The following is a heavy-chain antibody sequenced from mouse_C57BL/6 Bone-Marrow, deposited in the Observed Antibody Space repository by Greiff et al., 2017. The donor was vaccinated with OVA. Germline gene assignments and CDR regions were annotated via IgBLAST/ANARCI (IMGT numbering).Heavy chain of an antibody. CDR1: GFTFSDYY. V-gene: IGHV5-12*01. J-gene: IGHJ4*01. CDR2: ISNGGGST. D-gene: IGHD1-1*01. Sequence: EVQLVESGGGLVQPGGSLKLSCAASGFTFSDYYMYWVRQTPEKRLEWVAYISNGGGSTYYPDTVKGRFTISRDNAKNTLYLQMSRLKSEDTAMYYCARLGSSPYYYAMDYWGQGTSVTVSS. CDR3: ARLGSSPYYYAMDY.